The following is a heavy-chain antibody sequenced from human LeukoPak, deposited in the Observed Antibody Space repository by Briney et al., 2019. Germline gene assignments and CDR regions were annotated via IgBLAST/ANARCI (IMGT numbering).Heavy chain of an antibody. Sequence: SETLSLTCTVSGGSISSYYWSWIRQPPGKGLEWIGYIHYSGSTNYNPSLKSRVTISVDTSKNQFSLKLSSVTAADTAVYYCASSVWVTEYYGMDVWGQGTTVTVSS. V-gene: IGHV4-59*08. J-gene: IGHJ6*02. CDR1: GGSISSYY. CDR2: IHYSGST. CDR3: ASSVWVTEYYGMDV. D-gene: IGHD4-23*01.